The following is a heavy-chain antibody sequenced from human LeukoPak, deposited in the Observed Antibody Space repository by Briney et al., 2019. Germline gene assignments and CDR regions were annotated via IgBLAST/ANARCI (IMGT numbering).Heavy chain of an antibody. J-gene: IGHJ3*02. V-gene: IGHV3-15*01. Sequence: GGSLRLSCVASGFTFTNAWMSWVRQAPGKGLEWVGHIKGKADGGTIDYAAPVKGRFTISRDDSKNTLYLQMNSLKTEDRAIYYCTRAFDMWGQGTMVTVSS. CDR2: IKGKADGGTI. CDR1: GFTFTNAW. CDR3: TRAFDM.